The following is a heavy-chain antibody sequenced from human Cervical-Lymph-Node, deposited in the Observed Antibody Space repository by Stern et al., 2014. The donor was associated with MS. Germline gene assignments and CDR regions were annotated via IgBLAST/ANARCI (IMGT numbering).Heavy chain of an antibody. Sequence: QVQLVESGAEMKKPGASVKVSCKASGYTFTDYYMHWGRQAPGQGLEWMGWINPDNGDTDSVQKFQGRVTMTRDTSISTAYMELSRLSSDDAAMYYCARQYYGMDVWGQGTTVTVSS. V-gene: IGHV1-2*02. J-gene: IGHJ6*02. CDR2: INPDNGDT. D-gene: IGHD4-11*01. CDR1: GYTFTDYY. CDR3: ARQYYGMDV.